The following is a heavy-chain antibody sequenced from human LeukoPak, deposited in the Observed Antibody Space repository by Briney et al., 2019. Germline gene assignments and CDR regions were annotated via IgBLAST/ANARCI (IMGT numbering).Heavy chain of an antibody. CDR3: ARVGYDFWSGYYTGPYYYYYMDV. CDR1: GGTFSSYA. CDR2: IIPIFGTA. Sequence: GASVKVSCKASGGTFSSYAISRVRQAPGQGLEWMGGIIPIFGTANYAQKFQGRVTITADESTSTAYMELSSLRSEDTAVYYCARVGYDFWSGYYTGPYYYYYMDVWGKGTTVTVSS. D-gene: IGHD3-3*01. J-gene: IGHJ6*03. V-gene: IGHV1-69*13.